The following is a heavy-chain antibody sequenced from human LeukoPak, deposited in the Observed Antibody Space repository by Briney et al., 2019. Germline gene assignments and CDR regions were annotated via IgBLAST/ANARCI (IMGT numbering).Heavy chain of an antibody. V-gene: IGHV3-30*18. Sequence: GGSLRLSCGASGFTFRSYGMHWVRQAPGKWLEWVAVISYDGYTKLYADSVKGRFTISRDTSENTLYLQMNSLRAEDTALYYCAKDHEQDLIHYFDYWGQGTLVTVSS. D-gene: IGHD6-13*01. CDR1: GFTFRSYG. CDR3: AKDHEQDLIHYFDY. J-gene: IGHJ4*02. CDR2: ISYDGYTK.